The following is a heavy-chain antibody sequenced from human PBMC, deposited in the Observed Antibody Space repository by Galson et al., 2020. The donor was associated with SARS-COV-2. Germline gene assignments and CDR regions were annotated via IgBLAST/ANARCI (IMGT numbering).Heavy chain of an antibody. D-gene: IGHD6-19*01. Sequence: GESLKISCAASGFTFSDHAMHWVRQAPGKGLEWVAQIFFDGSEKYYGDSVRGRFTISRDSSKNTVYLQMNNLRVDDTAVCYCARDGQSSRGWAFDYWGQGTLLTVSS. CDR1: GFTFSDHA. CDR2: IFFDGSEK. CDR3: ARDGQSSRGWAFDY. V-gene: IGHV3-33*01. J-gene: IGHJ4*02.